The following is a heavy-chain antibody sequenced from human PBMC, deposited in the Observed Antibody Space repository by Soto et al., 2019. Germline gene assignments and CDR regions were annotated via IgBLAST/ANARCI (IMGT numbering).Heavy chain of an antibody. CDR1: GGSISSGDYY. J-gene: IGHJ4*02. CDR2: IYYSGST. Sequence: PSETLSLTCTVSGGSISSGDYYWSWIRQPPGKGLEWIGYIYYSGSTYYNPSLKSRVTISVDTSKNQFSLKLSSVTAADTAVYYCASGGGKYGGGNCTKPGLGYWGQGTLVTSSS. D-gene: IGHD2-21*02. V-gene: IGHV4-30-4*01. CDR3: ASGGGKYGGGNCTKPGLGY.